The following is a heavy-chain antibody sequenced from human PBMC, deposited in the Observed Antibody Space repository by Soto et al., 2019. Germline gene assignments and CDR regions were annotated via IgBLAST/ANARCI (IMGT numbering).Heavy chain of an antibody. CDR2: INHSGST. CDR1: GGSFSGYY. D-gene: IGHD2-15*01. Sequence: ASETLSLTCAVYGGSFSGYYWSWIRQPPGKGLEWIGEINHSGSTNYNPSLKSRVTISVDTSKNQFSLKLSSVTAADTAVYYCARGLPFGVVVIQGVNAFDIWGQGTMVTVSS. CDR3: ARGLPFGVVVIQGVNAFDI. J-gene: IGHJ3*02. V-gene: IGHV4-34*01.